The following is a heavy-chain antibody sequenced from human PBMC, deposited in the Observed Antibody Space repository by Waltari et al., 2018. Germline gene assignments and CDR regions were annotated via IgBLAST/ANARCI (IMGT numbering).Heavy chain of an antibody. V-gene: IGHV4-38-2*01. Sequence: QVQLQESGPGLVMPSETLSLTCAVSGYSISSGYYWGWIRQPPGKGLEWIGSIYHSGSTYYNPSLKSRVTISVDTSKNQFSLKLSSVTAADTAVYYCARQEGRDAFDIWGQGTMVTVSS. CDR1: GYSISSGYY. CDR2: IYHSGST. CDR3: ARQEGRDAFDI. J-gene: IGHJ3*02.